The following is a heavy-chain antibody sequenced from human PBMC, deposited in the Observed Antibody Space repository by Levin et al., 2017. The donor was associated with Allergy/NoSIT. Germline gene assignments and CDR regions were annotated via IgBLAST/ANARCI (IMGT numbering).Heavy chain of an antibody. CDR1: GFSLSTSGMR. D-gene: IGHD4-23*01. V-gene: IGHV2-70*04. Sequence: TLSLTCTFSGFSLSTSGMRVSWIRQPPGKALEWLAHIDWENEKFYSTSLKTRVTISKDTSKNQVVLTMTNMGPVDTATYYCARTSRYGGNWYYFDYWGQGTLVTVSS. CDR2: IDWENEK. J-gene: IGHJ4*02. CDR3: ARTSRYGGNWYYFDY.